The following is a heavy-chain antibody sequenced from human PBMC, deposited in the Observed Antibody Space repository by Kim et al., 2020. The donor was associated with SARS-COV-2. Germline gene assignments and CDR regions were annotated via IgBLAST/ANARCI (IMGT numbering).Heavy chain of an antibody. V-gene: IGHV1-2*02. CDR2: INPNSGGT. D-gene: IGHD5-18*01. CDR3: ARGGFIRGYKYWGFDP. Sequence: ASVKVSCKASGYTFTGYYMHWVRQAPGQGLEWMGWINPNSGGTNYAQKFQGRVTMTRDTSISTAYMELSRLRSDDTAVYYCARGGFIRGYKYWGFDPWGQGTLVTVSS. CDR1: GYTFTGYY. J-gene: IGHJ5*02.